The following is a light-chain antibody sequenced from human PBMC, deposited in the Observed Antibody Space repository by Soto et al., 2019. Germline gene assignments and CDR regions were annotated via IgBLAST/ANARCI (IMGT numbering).Light chain of an antibody. Sequence: EIVMTQSPATLSVSPGERATLSCRASQSVSSKLAWYQQKPGQAPRLLIYGASTRATGIPARFSGSGSGTEFTLIISSLQSEDFAVYFCHQYNNWPRTFGQGTRLEIK. CDR2: GAS. CDR3: HQYNNWPRT. CDR1: QSVSSK. V-gene: IGKV3-15*01. J-gene: IGKJ5*01.